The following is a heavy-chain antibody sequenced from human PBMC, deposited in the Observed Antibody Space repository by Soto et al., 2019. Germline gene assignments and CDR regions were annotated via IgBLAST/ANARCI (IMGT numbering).Heavy chain of an antibody. CDR3: ARDEVPAANWLDR. V-gene: IGHV1-18*01. D-gene: IGHD2-2*01. J-gene: IGHJ5*02. CDR1: GYIFINCG. Sequence: AAVKVSCKASGYIFINCGITWVRQAPGQGLEWMGWISGYNGNTKYADKLQGRVTMTTDTSTTTAYMELRSLRSDDTAVYYCARDEVPAANWLDRWGQGTLVTVSS. CDR2: ISGYNGNT.